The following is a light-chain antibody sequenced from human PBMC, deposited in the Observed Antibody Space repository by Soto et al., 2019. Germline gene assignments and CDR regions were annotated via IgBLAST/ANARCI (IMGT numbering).Light chain of an antibody. CDR1: SSDIGGYNY. J-gene: IGLJ1*01. CDR3: NSYRASSSTHYV. V-gene: IGLV2-14*03. CDR2: YVS. Sequence: QSALTQPASLSGSPGQSITISCTWTSSDIGGYNYVSWYQQHPGKAPKLMIYYVSNRPSGVSNRFSGSKSGNTASLTISGLQAEYEADYYCNSYRASSSTHYVFGTGTKLTVL.